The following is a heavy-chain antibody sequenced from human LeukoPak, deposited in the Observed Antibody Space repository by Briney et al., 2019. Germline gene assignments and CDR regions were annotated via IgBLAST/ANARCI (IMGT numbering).Heavy chain of an antibody. CDR2: INHSGTT. CDR3: ARGPQWLAPYYFDY. D-gene: IGHD6-19*01. V-gene: IGHV4-34*01. Sequence: TSETLSLTCAVYGGSFSGYYWSWIRQPPGKGLEWIGEINHSGTTNYNPSLKSRVTMSVDTSKNQFSLKLSSVTAADTAVYYCARGPQWLAPYYFDYWGQGTLVTVSS. J-gene: IGHJ4*02. CDR1: GGSFSGYY.